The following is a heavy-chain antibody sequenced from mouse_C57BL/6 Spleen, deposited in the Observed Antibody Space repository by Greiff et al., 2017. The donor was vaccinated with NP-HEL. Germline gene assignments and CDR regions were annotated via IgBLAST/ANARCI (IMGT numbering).Heavy chain of an antibody. V-gene: IGHV1-5*01. CDR1: GYTFTSYW. CDR2: IYPGNSDT. J-gene: IGHJ4*01. CDR3: TRKDYDGYYDAMDY. D-gene: IGHD2-3*01. Sequence: EVQLQQSGTVLARPGASVKMSCKTSGYTFTSYWMHWVKQRPGQGLEWIGAIYPGNSDTSYNQKFKGKAELTAVTSASTAYMELSSLTNEDSAVYYCTRKDYDGYYDAMDYWGQGTSVTVSS.